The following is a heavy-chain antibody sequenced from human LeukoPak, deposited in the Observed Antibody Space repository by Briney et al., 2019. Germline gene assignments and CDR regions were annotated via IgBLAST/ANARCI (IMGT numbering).Heavy chain of an antibody. D-gene: IGHD1-14*01. CDR2: ISGSRSYT. Sequence: PGGSLRLSCAASGFTFSSYGMSWVRQAPGKGLEWVSAISGSRSYTYYADSVKGRFTISRDNSKNTLYPQMNSLRAEDTAVYYCAKSRNYYYYYMDVWGKGTTVTVSS. CDR1: GFTFSSYG. J-gene: IGHJ6*03. V-gene: IGHV3-23*01. CDR3: AKSRNYYYYYMDV.